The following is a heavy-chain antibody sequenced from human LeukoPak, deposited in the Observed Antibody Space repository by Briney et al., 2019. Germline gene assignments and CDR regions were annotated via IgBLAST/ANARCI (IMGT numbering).Heavy chain of an antibody. J-gene: IGHJ4*02. CDR3: ASSVPNIVVVVAAPED. D-gene: IGHD2-15*01. CDR1: GFTFSSYS. CDR2: ISSSSSYI. Sequence: GGSLRLSCAASGFTFSSYSMNWVRQAPGKGLEWVSSISSSSSYIYYADSVKGRFTISRDNAKNSLYLQMNSLRAEDTAVYYCASSVPNIVVVVAAPEDWGQGTLVTVSS. V-gene: IGHV3-21*01.